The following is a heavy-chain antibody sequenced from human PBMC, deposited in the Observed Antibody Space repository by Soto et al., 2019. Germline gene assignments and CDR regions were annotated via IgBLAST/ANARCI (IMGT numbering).Heavy chain of an antibody. CDR2: INSDGSST. CDR3: ARXXXXXFSXYFDL. Sequence: EVQLVESGGGLVQPGGSLRLSCAASGFTFSSYWMHWVRQAPGKGLVWVARINSDGSSTSYADSVKGRFTISRDNAKNTLYLQMNSLRAEDTAVYYCARXXXXXFSXYFDLWGRGTLVTVSS. CDR1: GFTFSSYW. J-gene: IGHJ2*01. D-gene: IGHD3-3*02. V-gene: IGHV3-74*01.